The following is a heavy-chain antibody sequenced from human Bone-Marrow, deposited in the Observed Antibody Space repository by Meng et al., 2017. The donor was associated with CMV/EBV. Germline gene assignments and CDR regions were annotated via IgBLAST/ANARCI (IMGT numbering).Heavy chain of an antibody. CDR3: ASSSSWYWFDP. CDR2: IYYSGST. CDR1: GGSISSYY. V-gene: IGHV4-59*01. J-gene: IGHJ5*02. D-gene: IGHD6-13*01. Sequence: SETLSLTCTVSGGSISSYYWSWIRQPPGKGLEWIGYIYYSGSTNYNPSLKSRITISVDTSKNQFSLKLTSVTAADTAVYYCASSSSWYWFDPWGQGTLVTVSS.